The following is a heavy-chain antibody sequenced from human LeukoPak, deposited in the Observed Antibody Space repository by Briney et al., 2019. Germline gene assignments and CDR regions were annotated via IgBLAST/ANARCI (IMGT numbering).Heavy chain of an antibody. Sequence: GGSLRLSCAASGFTFSSYSMNWVRQAPGKGLEWVSSISSSSSYIYYADSVKGRFTISRDNAKNSLYLQMNSLRAEDTAVYYCARDIHGDYGNDYWGQGTLVTVSS. V-gene: IGHV3-21*01. CDR2: ISSSSSYI. D-gene: IGHD4-17*01. CDR1: GFTFSSYS. CDR3: ARDIHGDYGNDY. J-gene: IGHJ4*02.